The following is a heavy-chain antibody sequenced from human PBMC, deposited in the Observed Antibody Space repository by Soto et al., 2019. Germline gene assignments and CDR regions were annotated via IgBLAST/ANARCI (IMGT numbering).Heavy chain of an antibody. D-gene: IGHD2-2*01. Sequence: QVQLVQSGTEVKKPGSSVKVSCKASGGTLSNNAISWVRQAPGQGLEWMGGIIPLSATTDYAQKFQGRVTITADRSTRTAYMELISLTSEDTAVYYFARGFDDRGIVVVPAAAPWYYGMDVWGQGTTVSVSS. CDR1: GGTLSNNA. CDR2: IIPLSATT. J-gene: IGHJ6*02. CDR3: ARGFDDRGIVVVPAAAPWYYGMDV. V-gene: IGHV1-69*06.